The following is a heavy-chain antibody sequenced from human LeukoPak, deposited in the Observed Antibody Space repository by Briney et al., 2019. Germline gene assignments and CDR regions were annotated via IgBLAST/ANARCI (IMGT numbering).Heavy chain of an antibody. CDR2: INPSGGST. CDR1: GYTFTTYY. D-gene: IGHD6-13*01. CDR3: ARDQDGRSSWYYWLDP. V-gene: IGHV1-46*01. J-gene: IGHJ5*02. Sequence: AAVKVPCKASGYTFTTYYMHWVRQAPGQGLEWMGIINPSGGSTSYAQKFQGRVTMTRDTSTTTVYIELSSLRSEDTAVYYCARDQDGRSSWYYWLDPWGEGTRVPLSS.